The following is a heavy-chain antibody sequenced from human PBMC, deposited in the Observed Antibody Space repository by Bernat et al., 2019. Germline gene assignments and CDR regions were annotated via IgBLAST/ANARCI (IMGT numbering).Heavy chain of an antibody. J-gene: IGHJ6*02. CDR2: IYSGGST. D-gene: IGHD3-22*01. CDR1: GFTVSSNY. Sequence: EVQLVESGGGLVQPGGSLRLSCAASGFTVSSNYMSWVRQAPGKGLEGVSVIYSGGSTYYADSVKGRFTISRHNSKNTLYLQMNSLRAEDTAVYYCARDHTDSSGYYYYYGMDVWGQGTTVTVSS. CDR3: ARDHTDSSGYYYYYGMDV. V-gene: IGHV3-53*04.